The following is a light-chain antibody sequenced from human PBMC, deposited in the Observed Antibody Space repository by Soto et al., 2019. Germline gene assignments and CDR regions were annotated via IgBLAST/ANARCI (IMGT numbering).Light chain of an antibody. Sequence: EVVMTQSPATLSVSPGERATLSCRASQSIRNNLAWYRQKPGQAPRLLIYGASTRATGIPARFSGRGSGTEFTLTISSLEPEDFAVYYCQQRSNWPPITFGQGTRLEIK. CDR2: GAS. CDR1: QSIRNN. V-gene: IGKV3-15*01. CDR3: QQRSNWPPIT. J-gene: IGKJ5*01.